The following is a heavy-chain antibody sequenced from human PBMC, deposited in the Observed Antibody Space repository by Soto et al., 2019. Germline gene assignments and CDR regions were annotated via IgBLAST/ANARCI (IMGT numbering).Heavy chain of an antibody. CDR2: IYYSGST. D-gene: IGHD3-22*01. Sequence: QVQLQESGPGLVKPSETLSLTCTVSGGSISSYYWSWIRQPPGKGLEWIGYIYYSGSTNYNPSLKRRVTIAVDASKNQFALQLSSVAAAATAVYYCARLVYDSSGYYYNWFDPWGQGTLVTVSS. J-gene: IGHJ5*02. CDR3: ARLVYDSSGYYYNWFDP. V-gene: IGHV4-59*08. CDR1: GGSISSYY.